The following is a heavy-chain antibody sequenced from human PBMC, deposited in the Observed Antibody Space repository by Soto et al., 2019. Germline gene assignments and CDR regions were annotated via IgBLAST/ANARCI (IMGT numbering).Heavy chain of an antibody. CDR2: SSATGSGR. Sequence: PXECLRLACAASGFTFSSYGMTWVRQAPGKGLEWVSFSSATGSGRYYADSVKGRFTISRDNSKNTLYLQMSSLRADDTAVYYCAKDSRAGGNYGFYSDLWGQGALVTVSS. CDR3: AKDSRAGGNYGFYSDL. D-gene: IGHD1-7*01. CDR1: GFTFSSYG. V-gene: IGHV3-23*01. J-gene: IGHJ4*02.